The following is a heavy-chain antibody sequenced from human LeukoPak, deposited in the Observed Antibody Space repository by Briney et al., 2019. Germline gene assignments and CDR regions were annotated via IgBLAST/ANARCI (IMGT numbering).Heavy chain of an antibody. CDR1: GFSLSTSGVG. CDR2: IYWNDDK. D-gene: IGHD2-2*01. CDR3: AHSSRYCSSTSCLTPFDY. Sequence: SGPTLVKPTQTLTLTCSFSGFSLSTSGVGVGWIRQPPGKALEWLALIYWNDDKRYSPSLKSRLTITKDTSKNQVVLTMTNMDPVDTATYYCAHSSRYCSSTSCLTPFDYWGQGTLVTVSS. V-gene: IGHV2-5*01. J-gene: IGHJ4*02.